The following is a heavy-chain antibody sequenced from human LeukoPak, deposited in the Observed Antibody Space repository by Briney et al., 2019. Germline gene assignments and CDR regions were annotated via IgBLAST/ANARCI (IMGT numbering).Heavy chain of an antibody. D-gene: IGHD2-15*01. CDR2: INPNSGGT. CDR1: GYTFTGYY. V-gene: IGHV1-2*02. J-gene: IGHJ6*03. CDR3: ARDGIGWYRRHWGYYYYMDV. Sequence: ASVKVSCKASGYTFTGYYMHWVRQAPGQGLEWMGWINPNSGGTNYAQKFQGRVTMTRDTSISTAYMELSRLRSDDTAVYYCARDGIGWYRRHWGYYYYMDVWGKGTTVTISS.